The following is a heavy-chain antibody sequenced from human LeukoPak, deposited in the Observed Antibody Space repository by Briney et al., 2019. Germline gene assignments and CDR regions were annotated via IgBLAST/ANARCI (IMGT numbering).Heavy chain of an antibody. J-gene: IGHJ5*02. D-gene: IGHD3-10*01. V-gene: IGHV1-2*06. CDR3: ARDRKGITMVRGVIHNWFDP. CDR1: GYTFTGYY. CDR2: INPNSGGT. Sequence: GASVKVSCKASGYTFTGYYMHWVRQAPGQGLEWMGRINPNSGGTNYAQKFQGRVTMTRDTSISTDYMELSRLRSDDTAVYYCARDRKGITMVRGVIHNWFDPWGQGTLVTVSS.